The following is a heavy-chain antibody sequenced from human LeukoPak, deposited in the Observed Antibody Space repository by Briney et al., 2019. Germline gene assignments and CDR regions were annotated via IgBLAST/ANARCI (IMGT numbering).Heavy chain of an antibody. V-gene: IGHV3-30*02. D-gene: IGHD5-18*01. CDR3: AKDPHTAMAYYYYYGMDV. Sequence: PGGSLRLSCAASGFTFNSYGMHWVRQAPGKGLEWVAFIRYDGSNKYYADSVKGRFTISRDNSKNTLYLQMNSLRAEDTAVYYCAKDPHTAMAYYYYYGMDVWGQGTTVTVSS. CDR2: IRYDGSNK. J-gene: IGHJ6*02. CDR1: GFTFNSYG.